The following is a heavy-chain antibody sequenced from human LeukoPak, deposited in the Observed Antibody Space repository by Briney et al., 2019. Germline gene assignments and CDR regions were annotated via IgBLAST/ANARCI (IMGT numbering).Heavy chain of an antibody. D-gene: IGHD3-10*01. CDR3: ARQLRGGAFDI. CDR2: IKQDGSEK. CDR1: GFTFSSYL. J-gene: IGHJ3*02. V-gene: IGHV3-7*01. Sequence: GGSLRLSCAAPGFTFSSYLMSWVRQAPGKGLEWVANIKQDGSEKYYVDSVKGRFTISRDNAKNSLYLQMNSLRAEDTAVYYCARQLRGGAFDIWGQGTMVTVSS.